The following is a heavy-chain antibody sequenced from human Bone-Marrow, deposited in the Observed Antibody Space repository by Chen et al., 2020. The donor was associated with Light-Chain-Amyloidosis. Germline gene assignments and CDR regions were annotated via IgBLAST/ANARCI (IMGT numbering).Heavy chain of an antibody. CDR2: IYFNGGT. V-gene: IGHV4-39*01. CDR3: ARGSGWREGLY. Sequence: QLQLHDSGPGLLRPSETLSLTCNVSLDSCTGSSYYWAWFRHSPGRGLEWIGSIYFNGGTYYNPSLKSRVNLSVDTSKSQFSINLRSLTATDTAVYFCARGSGWREGLYWGPGTLVTVSS. J-gene: IGHJ4*02. D-gene: IGHD1-26*01. CDR1: LDSCTGSSYY.